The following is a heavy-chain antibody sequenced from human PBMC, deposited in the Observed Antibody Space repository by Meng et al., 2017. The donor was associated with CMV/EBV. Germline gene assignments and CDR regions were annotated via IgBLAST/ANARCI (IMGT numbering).Heavy chain of an antibody. D-gene: IGHD1-14*01. J-gene: IGHJ4*02. V-gene: IGHV4-30-4*08. CDR1: GGSISSGDYY. CDR2: IYYSGST. Sequence: QVQLQESGPGLVKPSQTLSLTFTVSGGSISSGDYYWSWIRQPPGKGLEWIGYIYYSGSTYYNPSLKSRVTISVDTSKNQFSLKLSSVTAADTAVYYCARVTSRVAGAFDYWGQGTLVTVSS. CDR3: ARVTSRVAGAFDY.